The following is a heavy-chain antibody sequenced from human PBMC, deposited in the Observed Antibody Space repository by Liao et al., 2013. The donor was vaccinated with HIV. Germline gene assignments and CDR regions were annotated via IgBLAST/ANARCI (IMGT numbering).Heavy chain of an antibody. D-gene: IGHD3-3*01. J-gene: IGHJ5*02. CDR1: GGSFTDYY. V-gene: IGHV4-34*01. CDR3: ARGSAYYDFWSRTLSKRGYFDP. CDR2: ISHSGNT. Sequence: QVELQQWGAGLLKPSETLSLTCAVYGGSFTDYYWAWIRQPPGKGLEWIGEISHSGNTNYNPSLKRRVTVSMDTSKNQFSLNLTSVAAADTAVYYCARGSAYYDFWSRTLSKRGYFDPWGHGTRVFVSS.